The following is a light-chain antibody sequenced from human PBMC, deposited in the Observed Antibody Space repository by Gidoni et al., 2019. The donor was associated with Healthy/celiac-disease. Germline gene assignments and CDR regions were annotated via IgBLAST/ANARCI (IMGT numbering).Light chain of an antibody. CDR3: MQALQTPLT. CDR2: LGS. Sequence: DIVMTQSPLSLPVTPGEPASISCRSSQSLLHSNGYNYLDWYLQKPGQSPQLLIYLGSNRASGVPDRFSGSGSGTDCTLKISRVEAEDVGVYYCMQALQTPLTFXGXTKVEIK. CDR1: QSLLHSNGYNY. J-gene: IGKJ4*01. V-gene: IGKV2-28*01.